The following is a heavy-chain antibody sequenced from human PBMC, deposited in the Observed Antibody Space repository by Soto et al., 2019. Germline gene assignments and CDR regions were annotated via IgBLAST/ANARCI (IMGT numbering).Heavy chain of an antibody. J-gene: IGHJ6*02. V-gene: IGHV3-23*01. Sequence: EVQLLESGGDWVQPGGSLRLSCAASGFTFSNFVMSWVRHIPGKGLHWASGITGSGGRAYYADSVKGRFTISRDNSRNTLYLQLSRLGAEDTAMYHCAVHLGQNYYTMDVWGQGTTVTVSS. CDR2: ITGSGGRA. CDR1: GFTFSNFV. CDR3: AVHLGQNYYTMDV.